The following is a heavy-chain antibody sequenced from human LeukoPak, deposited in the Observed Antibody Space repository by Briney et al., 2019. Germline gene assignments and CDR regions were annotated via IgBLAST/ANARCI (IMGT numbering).Heavy chain of an antibody. Sequence: PETLSLSCAVYGGSFSGYQWTWVRQSPGMGLEWIGEINPSGRTNYNPSLKRRVIISVDTSKNQFSLRLSSGTAADTAIYYCARALTFPDFYYYMDVWGQGTTVTVSS. D-gene: IGHD2/OR15-2a*01. J-gene: IGHJ6*03. CDR2: INPSGRT. CDR3: ARALTFPDFYYYMDV. V-gene: IGHV4-34*01. CDR1: GGSFSGYQ.